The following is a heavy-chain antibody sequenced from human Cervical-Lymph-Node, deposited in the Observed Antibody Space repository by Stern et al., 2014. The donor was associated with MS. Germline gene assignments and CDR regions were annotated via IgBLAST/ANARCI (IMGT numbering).Heavy chain of an antibody. V-gene: IGHV1-69*01. D-gene: IGHD1-14*01. CDR1: GGTFSSDA. J-gene: IGHJ6*02. CDR2: IIPIFCTA. Sequence: QVQLVQPGVEVKKPGSSVKVSCTASGGTFSSDAISWLRPAPGPGLEGMAGIIPIFCTANYAQKFQGRVTITADESTSTAYMELSSLRSEDTAVYYCARNQPDYYYYGMDVWGQGTTVTVSS. CDR3: ARNQPDYYYYGMDV.